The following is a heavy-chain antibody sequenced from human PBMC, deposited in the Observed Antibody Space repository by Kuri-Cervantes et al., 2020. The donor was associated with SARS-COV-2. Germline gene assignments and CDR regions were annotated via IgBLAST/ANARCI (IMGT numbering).Heavy chain of an antibody. CDR1: GGSISSYY. CDR2: IYYSGST. Sequence: SETLSLTCTVSGGSISSYYWSWIRQPPGKGLEWIGYIYYSGSTNYNPSLKSRVTISVDTSKNQFSLKLSSVTAADTAVYYCARGRIAAAGKTFDYWGQGTLVTVSS. V-gene: IGHV4-59*12. D-gene: IGHD6-13*01. J-gene: IGHJ4*02. CDR3: ARGRIAAAGKTFDY.